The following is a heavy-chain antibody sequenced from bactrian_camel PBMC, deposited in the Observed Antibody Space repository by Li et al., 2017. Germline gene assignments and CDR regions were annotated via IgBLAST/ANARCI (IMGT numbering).Heavy chain of an antibody. D-gene: IGHD7*01. CDR2: INRSGGR. V-gene: IGHV3S42*01. CDR1: GVGGRYC. J-gene: IGHJ4*01. Sequence: VQLVESGGGSVEAGGSLKLSCVVSGVGGRYCVGWLRQGQGKEREGVALINRSGGRSYADSVKGRFTISKDNAKNTVYLQMNKLKPEDSAMYYCAAGRDSAGGVWCRNSDFPYMGQGTQVTVS.